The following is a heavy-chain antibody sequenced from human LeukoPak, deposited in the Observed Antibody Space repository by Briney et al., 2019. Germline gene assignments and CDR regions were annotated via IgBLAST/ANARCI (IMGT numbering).Heavy chain of an antibody. CDR1: GYSFTSYW. J-gene: IGHJ4*02. D-gene: IGHD3-10*01. CDR2: IYPGDSDT. CDR3: ARQSLRFGEYTYDY. Sequence: GESLKISCKGSGYSFTSYWIGWVRPMPGKGLEWMGIIYPGDSDTRYSPSFQGQVTISADKSISTAYLQWSSLKASYTAMYYCARQSLRFGEYTYDYWGQGTLVTVSS. V-gene: IGHV5-51*01.